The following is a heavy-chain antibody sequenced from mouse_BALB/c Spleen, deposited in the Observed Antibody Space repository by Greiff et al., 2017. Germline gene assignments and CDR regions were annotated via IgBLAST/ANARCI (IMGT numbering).Heavy chain of an antibody. CDR1: GYTFTDYA. D-gene: IGHD3-3*01. J-gene: IGHJ2*01. Sequence: QVQLQQSGPELVRPGVSVKISCKGSGYTFTDYAMHWVKQSHAKSLEWIGVISTYYGDASYNQKFKGKATMTVDKSSSTAYMELARLTSEDSAIYYCARRREGRNYFDYWGQGTTLTVSS. CDR2: ISTYYGDA. V-gene: IGHV1-67*01. CDR3: ARRREGRNYFDY.